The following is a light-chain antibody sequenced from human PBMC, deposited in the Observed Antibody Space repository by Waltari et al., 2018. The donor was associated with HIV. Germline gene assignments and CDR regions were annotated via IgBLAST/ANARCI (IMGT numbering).Light chain of an antibody. Sequence: AVTQPASVSGLPGQSTTISCTGDDTDFSLYKFVSWYQQHSGKPPRLILYDVDSRASGVSDRFSGSMSGNTASLPISGLRAEDEGHYYCASFTGDNTVMFGGGTEVTVL. CDR1: DTDFSLYKF. CDR3: ASFTGDNTVM. J-gene: IGLJ3*02. CDR2: DVD. V-gene: IGLV2-14*03.